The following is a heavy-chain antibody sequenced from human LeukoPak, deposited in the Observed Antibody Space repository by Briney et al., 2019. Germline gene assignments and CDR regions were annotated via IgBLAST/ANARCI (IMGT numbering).Heavy chain of an antibody. CDR1: GGSISSGDYY. D-gene: IGHD3-10*01. J-gene: IGHJ4*02. Sequence: SETLSLTCTVSGGSISSGDYYWSWIRQPPGKGLEWIGYIYYSGSTYYNPSLKSRVTISVDTSKNQFSLKLSSVTAADTAVYYCARVVVRGVPYGVFDYWGQGTLVTVSS. V-gene: IGHV4-30-4*01. CDR2: IYYSGST. CDR3: ARVVVRGVPYGVFDY.